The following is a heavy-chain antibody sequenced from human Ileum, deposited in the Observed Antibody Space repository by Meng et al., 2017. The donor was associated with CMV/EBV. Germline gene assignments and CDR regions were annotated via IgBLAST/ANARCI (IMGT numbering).Heavy chain of an antibody. J-gene: IGHJ4*02. Sequence: QGVAGMLTHEETLSLMCACYGGSFSENHWSWIRQHPGERLEWIGEINHGGSSNYNPSLKSRVTISVDRSRNQVSLKLTSMTAADTAVYYCARASPQRRFLSYWGQGALVTVSS. D-gene: IGHD3-3*01. CDR3: ARASPQRRFLSY. CDR1: GGSFSENH. V-gene: IGHV4-34*01. CDR2: INHGGSS.